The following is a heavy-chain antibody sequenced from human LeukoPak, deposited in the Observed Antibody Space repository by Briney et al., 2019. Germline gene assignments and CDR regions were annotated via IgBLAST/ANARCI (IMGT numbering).Heavy chain of an antibody. CDR3: ARDGYSSGWYGGSSWFDP. CDR1: GGSISSYY. J-gene: IGHJ5*02. Sequence: SETLSLTCTVSGGSISSYYWSWIRQPAGKGLEWIGRIYTSGSTNYNPSLKSRVTMSVDTSKNQFSLKLSSVTAADTAVYYCARDGYSSGWYGGSSWFDPRGQGTLVTVSS. D-gene: IGHD6-19*01. CDR2: IYTSGST. V-gene: IGHV4-4*07.